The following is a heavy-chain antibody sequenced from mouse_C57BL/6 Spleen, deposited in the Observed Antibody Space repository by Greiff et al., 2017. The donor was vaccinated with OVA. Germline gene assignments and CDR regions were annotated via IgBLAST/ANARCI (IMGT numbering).Heavy chain of an antibody. V-gene: IGHV5-9*01. CDR2: ISGGGGNT. CDR1: GFTFSSYT. J-gene: IGHJ3*01. Sequence: EVKLMESGGGLVKPGGSLKLSCAASGFTFSSYTMSWVRQTPEKRLEWVATISGGGGNTYYPDSVKGRFTISRDNAKNTLYLQMSSLRSEDTALYYCARHPGAWFAYWGQGTLVTVSA. CDR3: ARHPGAWFAY.